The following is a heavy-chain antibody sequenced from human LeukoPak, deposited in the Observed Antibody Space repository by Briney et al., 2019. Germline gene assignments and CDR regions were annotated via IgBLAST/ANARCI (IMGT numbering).Heavy chain of an antibody. CDR1: GFTFSSYV. D-gene: IGHD4-17*01. CDR2: ISGSGGTT. CDR3: VKDSSTTVTTKGGPRRSFDY. J-gene: IGHJ4*02. Sequence: GGSLRLSCAASGFTFSSYVMSWVRQAPGKGLDWVSVISGSGGTTYYADSVKGRFTISRDNSKNTLYLQMNSLRAEDTAIYYCVKDSSTTVTTKGGPRRSFDYWGLGTLVTVSS. V-gene: IGHV3-23*01.